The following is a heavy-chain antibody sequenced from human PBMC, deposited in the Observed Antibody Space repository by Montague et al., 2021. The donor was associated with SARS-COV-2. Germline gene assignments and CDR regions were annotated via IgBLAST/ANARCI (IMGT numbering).Heavy chain of an antibody. J-gene: IGHJ4*02. CDR3: ARDRDDYIWGSYENLDY. V-gene: IGHV3-30*04. D-gene: IGHD3-16*01. CDR2: ISYDGSNK. Sequence: SLRLSCAASGFTFSSYAMHWVRQAPGKGLEWVAVISYDGSNKYYADSVKGRFTISRDNSKNTLYLQMNSLGAEDTAVYYCARDRDDYIWGSYENLDYWGQGTLVTVSS. CDR1: GFTFSSYA.